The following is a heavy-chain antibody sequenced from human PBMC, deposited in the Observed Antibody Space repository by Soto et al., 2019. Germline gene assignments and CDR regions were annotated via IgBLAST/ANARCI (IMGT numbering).Heavy chain of an antibody. CDR1: GFIVSDTY. CDR2: ISNRGDT. V-gene: IGHV3-66*01. CDR3: AREPRYCRGGSCSITGDAYDI. J-gene: IGHJ3*02. Sequence: EVQLVESGGGLVQPGGSLRLSCTASGFIVSDTYVNWVRQAPGKGLEWVSDISNRGDTHYADSVRGRFSLSRDISDNTLHLQMNSLRVEDTAVYYCAREPRYCRGGSCSITGDAYDIWGQGTMVTVSS. D-gene: IGHD2-15*01.